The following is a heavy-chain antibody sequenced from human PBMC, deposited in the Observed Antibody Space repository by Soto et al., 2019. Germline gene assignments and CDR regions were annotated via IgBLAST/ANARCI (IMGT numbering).Heavy chain of an antibody. V-gene: IGHV1-8*01. D-gene: IGHD2-15*01. CDR3: ARGGYCSGGSCYPGNFDY. CDR1: GYTFTSYD. Sequence: ASVKVSCKASGYTFTSYDINWVRQATGQGLEWMGWMNPNSGNTGYAQKFQGRVTMTRNTSISTAYMELSSLRSEDTAVYYCARGGYCSGGSCYPGNFDYWGQGTLVTVSS. J-gene: IGHJ4*02. CDR2: MNPNSGNT.